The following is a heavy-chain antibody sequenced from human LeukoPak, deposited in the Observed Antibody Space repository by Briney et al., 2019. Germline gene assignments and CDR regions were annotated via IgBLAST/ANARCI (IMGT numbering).Heavy chain of an antibody. CDR2: IYYSGST. V-gene: IGHV4-59*08. Sequence: SETLSLTCSVSGGSMNSYYWSWIRQSPGKGLEWIGYIYYSGSTNYNPSLKSRVTISVDTSKNQFSLKLTSVTAADAAVYYCARHVWLQPFDYWGQGTLVTVSS. CDR3: ARHVWLQPFDY. D-gene: IGHD3-9*01. CDR1: GGSMNSYY. J-gene: IGHJ4*02.